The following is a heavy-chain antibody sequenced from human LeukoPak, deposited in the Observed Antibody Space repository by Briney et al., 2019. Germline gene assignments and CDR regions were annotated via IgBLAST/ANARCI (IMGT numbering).Heavy chain of an antibody. CDR2: ISFISDYI. Sequence: PGGSLRLSCAASGVIFSNYNMNWVRQAPGKGLEWVSSISFISDYIYYADSLKGRFTISRDNAQNSLYLQMNSLRADDTAIYFCAGGALTTTFDYWGQGALVTVSS. J-gene: IGHJ4*02. CDR1: GVIFSNYN. V-gene: IGHV3-21*01. CDR3: AGGALTTTFDY. D-gene: IGHD4-17*01.